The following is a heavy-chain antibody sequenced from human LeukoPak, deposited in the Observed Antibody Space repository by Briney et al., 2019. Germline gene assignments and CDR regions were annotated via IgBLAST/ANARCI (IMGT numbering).Heavy chain of an antibody. J-gene: IGHJ4*02. V-gene: IGHV1-8*01. CDR3: ARREYGSGSYHLVY. CDR1: GYTFTRYD. CDR2: MSPNSGNT. Sequence: ASVKVSCKAFGYTFTRYDINWVRQATGQGLEWMGWMSPNSGNTGYAQKFQGRVTMTTNTSISTAYMELSSLRSEDTAVYYCARREYGSGSYHLVYWGQGTLVTVSS. D-gene: IGHD3-10*01.